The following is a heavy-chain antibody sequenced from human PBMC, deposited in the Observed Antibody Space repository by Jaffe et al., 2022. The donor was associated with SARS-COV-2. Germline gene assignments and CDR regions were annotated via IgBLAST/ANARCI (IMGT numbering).Heavy chain of an antibody. CDR1: GDSMRGSDSY. J-gene: IGHJ5*02. Sequence: QLQLQESGPGLVKPSETLSLTCNVSGDSMRGSDSYWGWIRQPPGKGLEWLGSVFYTGSADYNPSLKSRVTMSVDTSKNHFSLKLSSVTAADTAIYYCARHRYCNTPSCFIYGDWLHWWFDPWGQGTLVTVSS. CDR3: ARHRYCNTPSCFIYGDWLHWWFDP. V-gene: IGHV4-39*01. D-gene: IGHD2-2*01. CDR2: VFYTGSA.